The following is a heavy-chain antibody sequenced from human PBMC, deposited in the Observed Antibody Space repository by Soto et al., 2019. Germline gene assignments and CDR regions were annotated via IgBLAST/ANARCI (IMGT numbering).Heavy chain of an antibody. J-gene: IGHJ6*02. CDR1: GFTFSSYG. V-gene: IGHV3-30*18. CDR3: AKALRSSIAAPLPRGRYYYYGMDV. D-gene: IGHD6-6*01. Sequence: GGSLRLSCAASGFTFSSYGMHWVRQAPGKGLEWVAVISYDGSNKYYADSVKGRFTISRDNSKNTLYLQMNSLRAEDTAVYYCAKALRSSIAAPLPRGRYYYYGMDVWGQGTTVTVSS. CDR2: ISYDGSNK.